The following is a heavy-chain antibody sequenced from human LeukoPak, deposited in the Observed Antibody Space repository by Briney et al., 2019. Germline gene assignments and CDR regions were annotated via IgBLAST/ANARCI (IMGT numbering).Heavy chain of an antibody. J-gene: IGHJ4*02. Sequence: SETLSLTCTVSGGSISSYYWSWIRQPPGKGLEWIGYIYYSGSTNYNPSLKSRVTISVDTSKNQFSLKLSSVTAADTAVYYCARTLYSSSWPDFDYWGQGTLVTVSS. CDR1: GGSISSYY. CDR3: ARTLYSSSWPDFDY. V-gene: IGHV4-59*08. D-gene: IGHD6-13*01. CDR2: IYYSGST.